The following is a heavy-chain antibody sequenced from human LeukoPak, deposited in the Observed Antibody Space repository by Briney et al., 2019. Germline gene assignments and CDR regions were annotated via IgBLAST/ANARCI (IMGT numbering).Heavy chain of an antibody. D-gene: IGHD6-13*01. CDR2: INHSGST. CDR3: ARPRYSSSWYDFGY. V-gene: IGHV4-34*01. Sequence: PSETLSLTCAVYGGSFSGYYWSWIRQPPGKGLEWIGEINHSGSTNYNPSLKSRVTISVDTSKNQFSLKLSSVTAADTAVYYCARPRYSSSWYDFGYWGQGTLVTVSS. J-gene: IGHJ4*02. CDR1: GGSFSGYY.